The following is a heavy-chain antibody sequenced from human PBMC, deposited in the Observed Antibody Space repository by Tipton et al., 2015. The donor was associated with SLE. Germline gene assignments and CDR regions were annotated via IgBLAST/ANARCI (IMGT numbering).Heavy chain of an antibody. CDR1: GGSFSGYY. CDR3: AIGRDGYNVDF. D-gene: IGHD5-24*01. CDR2: INHSGSS. V-gene: IGHV4-34*01. Sequence: TLSLTCAVYGGSFSGYYWNWIRQPPGKGLEWIGEINHSGSSNYNPSLKSRVTISVDTSKNQFSLKLTSVTAADTAVYYCAIGRDGYNVDFWGQGTLVTVPS. J-gene: IGHJ4*02.